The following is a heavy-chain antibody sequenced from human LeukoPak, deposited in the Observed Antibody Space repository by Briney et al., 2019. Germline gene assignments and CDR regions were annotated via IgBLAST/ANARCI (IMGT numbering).Heavy chain of an antibody. CDR1: GYTFTSCG. D-gene: IGHD2-2*01. CDR3: ARGVPAAWGYYYYGMDV. CDR2: MNPNSGNT. Sequence: ASVTVSCKASGYTFTSCGISWVRQATGQVLEWMGWMNPNSGNTGYAQKFQGRVTMTRNTSISTVYMELSSLRSEDTAVYYCARGVPAAWGYYYYGMDVWGQGTTFTVSS. J-gene: IGHJ6*02. V-gene: IGHV1-8*02.